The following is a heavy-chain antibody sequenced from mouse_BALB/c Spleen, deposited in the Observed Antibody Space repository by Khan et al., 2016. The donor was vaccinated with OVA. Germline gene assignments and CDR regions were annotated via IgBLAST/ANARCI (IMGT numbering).Heavy chain of an antibody. CDR1: GFSISNYG. CDR2: IWAGGST. V-gene: IGHV2-9*02. D-gene: IGHD1-3*01. CDR3: ARAFYNGAWFAY. Sequence: QVQLKQSGPGLVAPSQTLSISCTVSGFSISNYGVHWVRQPPGKGLEWLGVIWAGGSTNHNSALMSRLSITKDNSKNQVFLKMNSLQTDDTAIYCCARAFYNGAWFAYWGQGTLVTVSA. J-gene: IGHJ3*01.